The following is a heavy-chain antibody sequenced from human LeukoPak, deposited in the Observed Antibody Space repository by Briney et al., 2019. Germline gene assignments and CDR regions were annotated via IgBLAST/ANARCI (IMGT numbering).Heavy chain of an antibody. J-gene: IGHJ5*01. V-gene: IGHV3-74*01. Sequence: GGSLRLSCAASGFTFSSYAMHWVRQSPGKGLVWVSRIKGDGSHTIYADSVKGRFTISRDNAKNTLYLQMRSLRAEDTAVYYCVRDWDHFDFDSWGQGTLVTVSS. D-gene: IGHD3-9*01. CDR2: IKGDGSHT. CDR1: GFTFSSYA. CDR3: VRDWDHFDFDS.